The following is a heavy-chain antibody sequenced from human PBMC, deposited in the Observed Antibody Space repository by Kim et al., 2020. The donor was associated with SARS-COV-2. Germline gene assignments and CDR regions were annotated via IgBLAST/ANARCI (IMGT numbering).Heavy chain of an antibody. Sequence: GGSLRLSCAASGFTFSSYAMHWVRQAPGKGLEWVAVISYDGSNKYYADSVKGRFTISRDNSKNTLYLQMNSLRAEDTAVYYCARVAAAGKSYYYYGMDVWGHGTTVTVSS. CDR3: ARVAAAGKSYYYYGMDV. CDR1: GFTFSSYA. CDR2: ISYDGSNK. D-gene: IGHD6-13*01. J-gene: IGHJ6*02. V-gene: IGHV3-30-3*01.